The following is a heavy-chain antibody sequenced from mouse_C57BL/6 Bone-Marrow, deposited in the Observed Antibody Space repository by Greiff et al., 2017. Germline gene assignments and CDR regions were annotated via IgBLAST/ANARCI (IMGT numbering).Heavy chain of an antibody. Sequence: VQLQQSVAALVKPGASVTLSCKASGYTFTSYWMHWVKQRPGQGLEWIGMLHPNSGSTNYTEKFKSKATLTVANSSTTAYMHLHSLTYEDSAVLYCARGIAGRSYEARDYWGQGTSVTVAS. J-gene: IGHJ4*01. CDR2: LHPNSGST. CDR1: GYTFTSYW. D-gene: IGHD1-1*01. V-gene: IGHV1-64*01. CDR3: ARGIAGRSYEARDY.